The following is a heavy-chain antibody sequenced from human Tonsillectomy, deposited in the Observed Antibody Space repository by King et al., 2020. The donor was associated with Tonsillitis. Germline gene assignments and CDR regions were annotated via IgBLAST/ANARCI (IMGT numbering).Heavy chain of an antibody. Sequence: VQLVESGAEVKKPGASVKVSCKTSGYTFTSYSISWVRQAPGQGLEWMGWISTYNGNTNYAQKLQGRVTMTTDTSTSTAYMEMRSLRSDDTAVYYCARDGWGYYDSSGYYGGYWGQGTLVTVYS. V-gene: IGHV1-18*04. D-gene: IGHD3-22*01. CDR1: GYTFTSYS. CDR2: ISTYNGNT. J-gene: IGHJ4*02. CDR3: ARDGWGYYDSSGYYGGY.